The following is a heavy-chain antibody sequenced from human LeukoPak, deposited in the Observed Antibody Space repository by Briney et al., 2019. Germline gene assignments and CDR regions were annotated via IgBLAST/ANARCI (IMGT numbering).Heavy chain of an antibody. J-gene: IGHJ6*03. CDR2: IYTSGST. CDR1: GGSISSGSYY. Sequence: PSETLSLTCTVSGGSISSGSYYWSWIRQPAGKGLEWIGRIYTSGSTNYNPSLKSRVTISVDTSKNQFSLKLSSVTAADTAVYYCARVHRGSSGYYWAPLSYYYYMDVWGKGTTVTVSS. CDR3: ARVHRGSSGYYWAPLSYYYYMDV. D-gene: IGHD3-22*01. V-gene: IGHV4-61*02.